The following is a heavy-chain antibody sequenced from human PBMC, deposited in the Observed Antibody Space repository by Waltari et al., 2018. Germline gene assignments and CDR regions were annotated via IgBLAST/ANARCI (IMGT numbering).Heavy chain of an antibody. J-gene: IGHJ4*02. D-gene: IGHD2-21*01. CDR3: ASEGSIGEGMFDH. Sequence: QLQESGPGLLKPSQTLSLTCTVSTDSVNTEMFSVKHNIFSWSWVRQPAGRGLEWVGRVSATGGAKYHPSLQSRVTILIDPSKNQFSLTLTSVTAADTAIYFCASEGSIGEGMFDHWGQGKLVTVSS. V-gene: IGHV4-61*02. CDR2: VSATGGA. CDR1: TDSVNTEMFS.